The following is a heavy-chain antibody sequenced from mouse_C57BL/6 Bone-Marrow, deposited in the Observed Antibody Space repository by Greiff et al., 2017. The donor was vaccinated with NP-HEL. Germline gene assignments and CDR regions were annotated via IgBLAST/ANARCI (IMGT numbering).Heavy chain of an antibody. CDR2: IDPETGGT. CDR3: TRWGLRQDY. CDR1: GYTFTDYE. Sequence: VQLQQPGAELVRPGASVTLSCKASGYTFTDYEMHWVKQTPVHGLEWIGAIDPETGGTAYNQKFKGKAILTADKSSSTAYMELRSLTSEDSAVYYCTRWGLRQDYWGQGTTLTVSS. V-gene: IGHV1-15*01. D-gene: IGHD2-2*01. J-gene: IGHJ2*01.